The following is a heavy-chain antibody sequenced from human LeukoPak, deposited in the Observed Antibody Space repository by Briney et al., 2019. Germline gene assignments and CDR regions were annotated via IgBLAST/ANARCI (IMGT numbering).Heavy chain of an antibody. CDR2: INPNRGGT. D-gene: IGHD2-21*02. CDR3: ATTAWGCGGDCYYDDAFDI. CDR1: GYTFTGYY. Sequence: ASVKVSCKASGYTFTGYYMHWVRQAPGQGLEWMGWINPNRGGTNYAQKFQGRVTMTRDTSISTAYMELSRLRSDDTAVYYCATTAWGCGGDCYYDDAFDIWGQGTMVTVSS. J-gene: IGHJ3*02. V-gene: IGHV1-2*02.